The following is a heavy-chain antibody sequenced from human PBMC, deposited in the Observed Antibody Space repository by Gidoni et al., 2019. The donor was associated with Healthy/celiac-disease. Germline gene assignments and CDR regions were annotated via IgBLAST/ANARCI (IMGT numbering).Heavy chain of an antibody. CDR2: SYYSGRT. CDR1: GCSISSVVYY. Sequence: HVQLQESGPGLVKPSQTLSLTCTVPGCSISSVVYYWSWIRQHPGKGLEWIGYSYYSGRTYYNTSLKSRVTISVDTSKNQFSLKLSSVTAADTAVDYCARESYDSSGLDYWGQGTLVTVSS. CDR3: ARESYDSSGLDY. J-gene: IGHJ4*02. D-gene: IGHD3-22*01. V-gene: IGHV4-31*03.